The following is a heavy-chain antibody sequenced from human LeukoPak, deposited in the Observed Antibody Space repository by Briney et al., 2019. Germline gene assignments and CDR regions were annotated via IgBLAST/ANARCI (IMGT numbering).Heavy chain of an antibody. CDR3: ARDPYTYGPYYFDY. CDR1: GFTLVSFA. CDR2: ISYDAGNNK. J-gene: IGHJ4*02. Sequence: SGGSLRLSCAASGFTLVSFAMHWVRQAPGKGLEWVAVISYDAGNNKYYSDSVKGRFTISRDNSKSTLYLQMNSLRTEDTAVYYCARDPYTYGPYYFDYWGQGILVTVSS. D-gene: IGHD5-18*01. V-gene: IGHV3-30-3*01.